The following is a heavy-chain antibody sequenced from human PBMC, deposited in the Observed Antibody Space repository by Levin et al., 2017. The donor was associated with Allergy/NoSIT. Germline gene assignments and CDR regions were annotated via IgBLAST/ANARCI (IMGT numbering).Heavy chain of an antibody. J-gene: IGHJ4*02. CDR3: ARERSAWTTFDY. Sequence: GGSLRLSCTASGFTFSSYWMHWVRQAPGKGLVWVSRINSDGSSTSYADSVKGRFTISRDNAKNTLYLQMNSLRAEDTAVYYCARERSAWTTFDYWGQGTLVTVSS. CDR2: INSDGSST. V-gene: IGHV3-74*01. D-gene: IGHD1-14*01. CDR1: GFTFSSYW.